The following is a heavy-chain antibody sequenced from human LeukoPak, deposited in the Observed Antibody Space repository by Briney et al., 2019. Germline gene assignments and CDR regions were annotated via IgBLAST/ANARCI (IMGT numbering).Heavy chain of an antibody. CDR1: GGSVNSGTYY. D-gene: IGHD3-22*01. Sequence: SETLSLTCTVSGGSVNSGTYYWSWIRQPPGKGLEWIGYVSYSGNKYNPSLESRVTISVDTSKNQFSLMMTSVTAADTAVYYCARSPAGYYDSSGYYHTYYYGMDVWGQGTTVTVSS. CDR2: VSYSGN. J-gene: IGHJ6*02. CDR3: ARSPAGYYDSSGYYHTYYYGMDV. V-gene: IGHV4-61*01.